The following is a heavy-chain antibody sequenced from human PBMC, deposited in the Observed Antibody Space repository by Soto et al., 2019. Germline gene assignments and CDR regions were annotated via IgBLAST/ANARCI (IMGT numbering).Heavy chain of an antibody. CDR1: GFTFSSYA. CDR2: ISGSGGST. Sequence: GGSLRLSCAASGFTFSSYAMSWVRQAPGKGLEWVSAISGSGGSTYYADSVKVRFTISRDNSKNTLYLQMNSLRAEDTAVYYCAKGSTMVRGVFDYWGQGTLVTVSS. CDR3: AKGSTMVRGVFDY. D-gene: IGHD3-10*01. V-gene: IGHV3-23*01. J-gene: IGHJ4*02.